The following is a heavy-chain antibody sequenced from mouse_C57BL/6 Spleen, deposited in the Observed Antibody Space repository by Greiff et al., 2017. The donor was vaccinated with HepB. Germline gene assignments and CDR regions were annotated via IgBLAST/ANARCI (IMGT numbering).Heavy chain of an antibody. D-gene: IGHD1-1*01. CDR3: ARSSVSSSLFDY. CDR2: IDPSDSYT. Sequence: QVQLQQPGAELVKPGASVKLSCKASGYTFTSYWMQWVNQRPGQGLEWIGEIDPSDSYTNYNQKFKGKATLTVDTSSSTAYRQLSSLTSEDSAVYDWARSSVSSSLFDYWGQGTTLTVSS. V-gene: IGHV1-50*01. CDR1: GYTFTSYW. J-gene: IGHJ2*01.